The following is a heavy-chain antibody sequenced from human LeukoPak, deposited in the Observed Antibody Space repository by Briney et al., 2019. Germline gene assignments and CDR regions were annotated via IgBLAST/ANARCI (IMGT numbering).Heavy chain of an antibody. CDR2: ISYDGSNK. Sequence: GGSLRLSCAASGFTFSSYAMHWVRQAPGKGLEWVAVISYDGSNKYYADSVKGRFTISRDNAKNSLYLQMNSLRAEDTAVYYCAREHYCSSTSCYWFPLHYWGQGTLVTVSS. D-gene: IGHD2-2*01. CDR1: GFTFSSYA. V-gene: IGHV3-30-3*01. CDR3: AREHYCSSTSCYWFPLHY. J-gene: IGHJ4*02.